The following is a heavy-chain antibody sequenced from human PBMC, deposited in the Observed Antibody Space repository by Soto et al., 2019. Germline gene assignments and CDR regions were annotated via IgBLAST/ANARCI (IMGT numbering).Heavy chain of an antibody. CDR3: ARLGSSGWYQGSYFDY. V-gene: IGHV4-39*01. CDR1: GGSITRNKHY. D-gene: IGHD6-19*01. Sequence: SETLSLTCIVSGGSITRNKHYRGWIRQSPGKGLEWIGSILYSGSTNYNPSLKSRVTLSVETSKNQFSLKMSSVTAADTALYYCARLGSSGWYQGSYFDYWGQGTLVTVSS. J-gene: IGHJ4*02. CDR2: ILYSGST.